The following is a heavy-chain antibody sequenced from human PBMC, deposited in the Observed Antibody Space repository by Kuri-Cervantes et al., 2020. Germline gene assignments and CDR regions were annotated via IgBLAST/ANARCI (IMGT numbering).Heavy chain of an antibody. V-gene: IGHV3-30*18. D-gene: IGHD3-3*02. J-gene: IGHJ4*02. CDR3: AKTSGRYQAILEWLLRN. CDR1: GYPLSTFW. CDR2: ISYDGSNK. Sequence: LSLTCAASGYPLSTFWMSWVRQAPGKGLEWVAVISYDGSNKYYADSVKGRFTISRDNSKNTLYLQMNSLRAEDTAVYYCAKTSGRYQAILEWLLRNWGQGTLVTVSS.